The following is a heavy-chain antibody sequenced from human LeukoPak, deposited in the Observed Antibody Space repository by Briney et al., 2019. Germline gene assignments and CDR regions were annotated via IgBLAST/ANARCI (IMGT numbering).Heavy chain of an antibody. CDR3: ARDGSGTAMLIDWFDP. CDR2: IYHSGST. Sequence: PSETLSLTCAVYGGSFSGYYWSWIRQPPGKGLEWIGSIYHSGSTYYNPSLKSRVTRSVDTSKNQFSLKLSSVTAADTAVYYCARDGSGTAMLIDWFDPRGQGTLVTVSS. CDR1: GGSFSGYY. J-gene: IGHJ5*02. D-gene: IGHD3-10*01. V-gene: IGHV4-34*01.